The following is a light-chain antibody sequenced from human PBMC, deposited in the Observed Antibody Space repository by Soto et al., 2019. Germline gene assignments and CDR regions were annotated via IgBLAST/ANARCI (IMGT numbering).Light chain of an antibody. J-gene: IGKJ1*01. CDR1: QSISNW. CDR3: QQYNSYST. V-gene: IGKV1-5*03. CDR2: KAS. Sequence: DIQMTRSPSTLSASVGDRVTITCRASQSISNWLAWYQQKPGKAPKVLIYKASSLESGVPSRFSGSGSGTEFTLTISSLQPDDFATYYCQQYNSYSTFGQGTKVDIK.